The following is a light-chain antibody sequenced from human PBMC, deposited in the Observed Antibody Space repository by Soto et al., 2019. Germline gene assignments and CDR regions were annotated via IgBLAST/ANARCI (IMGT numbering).Light chain of an antibody. CDR2: GAS. CDR1: QSVSSN. Sequence: EIVMTQSPVTLSVSPGERATLSCRASQSVSSNLDWYQQKPGQAPRLLIYGASTRATGIPARFSGSGSGTEFTLTISSLQSEDFAVYYCQPYNNWPRTFGQGTKWIS. CDR3: QPYNNWPRT. V-gene: IGKV3-15*01. J-gene: IGKJ1*01.